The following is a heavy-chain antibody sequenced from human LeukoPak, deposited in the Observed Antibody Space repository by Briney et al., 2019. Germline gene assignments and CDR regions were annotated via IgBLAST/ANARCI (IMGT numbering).Heavy chain of an antibody. D-gene: IGHD3-16*02. Sequence: HRASVKVSCKASGGTFSSYAISWVRQAPGQGPEWMGGIIPIFGTANYAQKFQGRVTITADESTSTAYMELSSLRSEDTAVYYCARGAVTFGGVIVSLDYWGQGTLVTASS. J-gene: IGHJ4*02. CDR3: ARGAVTFGGVIVSLDY. CDR2: IIPIFGTA. V-gene: IGHV1-69*13. CDR1: GGTFSSYA.